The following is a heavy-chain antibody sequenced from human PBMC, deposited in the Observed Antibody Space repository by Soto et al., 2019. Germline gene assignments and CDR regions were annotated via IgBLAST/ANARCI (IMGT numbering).Heavy chain of an antibody. J-gene: IGHJ6*02. CDR2: INHSGVT. V-gene: IGHV4-34*01. CDR1: GGSFSGYY. Sequence: PSETLSLTCAVYGGSFSGYYWSWIRQPPGKGREWIGEINHSGVTNYKPSLKRRVTISVDTSKNQFSLQLKSVTAADTALYYCARFSGSYYYAMDVWGQGSTVTVS. CDR3: ARFSGSYYYAMDV. D-gene: IGHD6-19*01.